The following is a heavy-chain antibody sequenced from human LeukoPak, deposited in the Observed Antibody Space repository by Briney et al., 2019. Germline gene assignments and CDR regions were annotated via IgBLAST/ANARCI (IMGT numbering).Heavy chain of an antibody. Sequence: ASVTVSCKASGYTFINYGISWVRQAPGQGLEWMGRISAYNGNTNYAQKVQGRVTMTTDTSTSTAYMELRSLRSDDTAVYYCARERVDYYDSSGYYYLWGQGTLVTVSS. CDR3: ARERVDYYDSSGYYYL. J-gene: IGHJ4*02. V-gene: IGHV1-18*01. CDR1: GYTFINYG. D-gene: IGHD3-22*01. CDR2: ISAYNGNT.